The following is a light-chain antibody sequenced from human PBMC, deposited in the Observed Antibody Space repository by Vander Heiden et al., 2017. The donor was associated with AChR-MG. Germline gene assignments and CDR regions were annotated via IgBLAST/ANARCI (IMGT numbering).Light chain of an antibody. Sequence: EIVLTQSPSTLSLSPGERATLSCRASQSVRNYLAWYQQKPGQAPRLIIYDASSRASGIPARFSHSGSGTNFTRTSNSLEPEDFAVYYCQQRSNWPPLTFGGGTKVEIK. V-gene: IGKV3-11*01. CDR2: DAS. CDR3: QQRSNWPPLT. J-gene: IGKJ4*01. CDR1: QSVRNY.